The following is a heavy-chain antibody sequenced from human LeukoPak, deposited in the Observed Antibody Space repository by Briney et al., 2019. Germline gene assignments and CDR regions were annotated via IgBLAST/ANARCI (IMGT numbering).Heavy chain of an antibody. CDR1: GFAFSNFA. CDR2: MSGSGDSS. D-gene: IGHD3-3*01. CDR3: AKMEGQRLYDYCMDV. Sequence: GGSLRLSCAASGFAFSNFAMSWVRQAPGKGWEWVSGMSGSGDSSYYADSGKGRFTISRDNSKNALYLQMNSLRADDTALYYCAKMEGQRLYDYCMDVWGKGTTVTVSS. J-gene: IGHJ6*03. V-gene: IGHV3-23*01.